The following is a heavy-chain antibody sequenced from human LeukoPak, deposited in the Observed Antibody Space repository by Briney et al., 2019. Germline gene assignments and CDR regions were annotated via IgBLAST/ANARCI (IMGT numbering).Heavy chain of an antibody. Sequence: GGSLRLSCAASGFTFRSYSMTWVRQAPGKGLEWVSSISSSSSYIYYADSVKGRFTISRDNAKNSLYLQMNSLRAEDTAVYYCARVGAVADGDFSGMDVWGQGTTVTVSS. CDR3: ARVGAVADGDFSGMDV. CDR1: GFTFRSYS. D-gene: IGHD6-19*01. J-gene: IGHJ6*02. CDR2: ISSSSSYI. V-gene: IGHV3-21*01.